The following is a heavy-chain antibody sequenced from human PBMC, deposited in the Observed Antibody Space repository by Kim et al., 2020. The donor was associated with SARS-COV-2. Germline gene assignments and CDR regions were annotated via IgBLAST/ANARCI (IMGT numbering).Heavy chain of an antibody. J-gene: IGHJ4*02. CDR3: AARPGMAVAGLDF. Sequence: YSQKFQRRVTVTRDTSASTAYMELSSLRSDDAAVYYCAARPGMAVAGLDFWGQGTLVTVSS. V-gene: IGHV1-3*01. D-gene: IGHD6-19*01.